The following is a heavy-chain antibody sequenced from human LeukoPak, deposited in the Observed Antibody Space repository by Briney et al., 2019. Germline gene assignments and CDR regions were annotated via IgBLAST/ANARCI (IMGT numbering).Heavy chain of an antibody. J-gene: IGHJ4*02. D-gene: IGHD5-18*01. Sequence: GGSLRLSCAASGLSVSSNYMNWVRQAPGKGLEWVSALYIGGNTYYADSVRGRFTISRDNSKNTLYLQMNSLRAEDTAIYYCTTAAGYNYGQYWGQGALVTVSS. CDR2: LYIGGNT. V-gene: IGHV3-53*01. CDR1: GLSVSSNY. CDR3: TTAAGYNYGQY.